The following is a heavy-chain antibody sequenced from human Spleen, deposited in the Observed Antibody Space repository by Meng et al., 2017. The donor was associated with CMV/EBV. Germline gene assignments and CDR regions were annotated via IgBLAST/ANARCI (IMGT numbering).Heavy chain of an antibody. CDR1: GFTFSSYA. CDR3: ARESSSRYYFDY. D-gene: IGHD6-6*01. J-gene: IGHJ4*02. V-gene: IGHV3-30-3*01. CDR2: IPYDGSNK. Sequence: GGSLRLSCAASGFTFSSYAMHWVRQAPGKGLEWVAVIPYDGSNKYYADSVKGRFTISRDNSKNTLYLQMNSLRAEDTAVYYCARESSSRYYFDYWGQGTLVTVSS.